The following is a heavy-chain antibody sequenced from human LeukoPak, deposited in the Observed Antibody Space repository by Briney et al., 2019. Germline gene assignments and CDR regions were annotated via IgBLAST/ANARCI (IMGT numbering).Heavy chain of an antibody. V-gene: IGHV3-30*18. CDR1: GFTFTTYS. D-gene: IGHD6-13*01. CDR3: VKDRGWQSSSWPNVFHI. J-gene: IGHJ3*02. Sequence: GGSLRLSCAASGFTFTTYSMHWVRQAPGKGLEWVAVISYDGTNKHYVDSVKGRFTISRDNSENTLYLQMNSLRADDTAVYYCVKDRGWQSSSWPNVFHIWGQGTMVTVSS. CDR2: ISYDGTNK.